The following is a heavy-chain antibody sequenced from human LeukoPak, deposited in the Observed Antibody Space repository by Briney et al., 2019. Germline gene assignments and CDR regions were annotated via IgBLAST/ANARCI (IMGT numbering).Heavy chain of an antibody. CDR1: GYTFTSYG. V-gene: IGHV1-18*01. D-gene: IGHD6-19*01. Sequence: GASVKVSCKASGYTFTSYGISWVRQAPGQGLEWMGWISAYNGNTNYAQKLQGRVTMTTDTSTSTAYMELRSLRSDDTAVYYCARVKNSSGWQHFDYWGQGTLVTVSS. CDR3: ARVKNSSGWQHFDY. CDR2: ISAYNGNT. J-gene: IGHJ4*02.